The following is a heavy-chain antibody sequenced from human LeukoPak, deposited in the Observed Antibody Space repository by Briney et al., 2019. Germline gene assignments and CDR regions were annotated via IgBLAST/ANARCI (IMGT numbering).Heavy chain of an antibody. Sequence: ASVKVSCKASGYTFTGYYVHWVRQAPGQGLEWMGWINPNSGGTNYAQKFQGRVTMTRDTSISTAYMELSRLRSDDTAVYYCARDYIAAAGSFDYWGQGTLVTVSS. CDR2: INPNSGGT. J-gene: IGHJ4*02. V-gene: IGHV1-2*02. CDR1: GYTFTGYY. D-gene: IGHD6-13*01. CDR3: ARDYIAAAGSFDY.